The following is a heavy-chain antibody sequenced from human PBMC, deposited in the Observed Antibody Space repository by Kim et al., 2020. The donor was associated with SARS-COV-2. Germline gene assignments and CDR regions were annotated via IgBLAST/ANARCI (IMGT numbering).Heavy chain of an antibody. CDR1: GFTFSNAW. D-gene: IGHD3-10*01. J-gene: IGHJ3*02. V-gene: IGHV3-15*01. CDR2: IKSKTDGGTT. Sequence: GGSLRLSCAASGFTFSNAWMSWVRQAPGKGLEWVGRIKSKTDGGTTDYAAPGKGRITIARDDSKNTLYLQMNSLKTEDTAVYYCTTDQGEYDYGSGSYVAIDIWGQATIVAVSS. CDR3: TTDQGEYDYGSGSYVAIDI.